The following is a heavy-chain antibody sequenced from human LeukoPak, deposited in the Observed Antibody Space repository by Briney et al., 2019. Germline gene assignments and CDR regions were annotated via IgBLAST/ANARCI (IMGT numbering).Heavy chain of an antibody. Sequence: SQTLSLTCTVSGGSISSGSYYWSWIRQPAGKGLESIGRIYTSGSTNYNPSLKSRVTISVDTSKNQFSLKLSSVTAADTAVYYCARDRTYDFWSGYYPENNWFDPWGQGTLVTVSS. V-gene: IGHV4-61*02. CDR3: ARDRTYDFWSGYYPENNWFDP. CDR2: IYTSGST. D-gene: IGHD3-3*01. J-gene: IGHJ5*02. CDR1: GGSISSGSYY.